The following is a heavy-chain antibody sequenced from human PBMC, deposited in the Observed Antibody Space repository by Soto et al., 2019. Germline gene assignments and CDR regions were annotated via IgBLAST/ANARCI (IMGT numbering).Heavy chain of an antibody. CDR2: ISDSSGTI. V-gene: IGHV3-48*02. J-gene: IGHJ4*02. CDR3: ARIFGTDQGY. D-gene: IGHD3-9*01. CDR1: GFTFSSYG. Sequence: EVQLVESGGGLVQPGGSLRLSCAASGFTFSSYGMNWVRQAPGRGLEWVSYISDSSGTISYADSVKDRFTISRDNAKNSLYLQMNSLRDEDTAVYYCARIFGTDQGYWGQGTLVTVSS.